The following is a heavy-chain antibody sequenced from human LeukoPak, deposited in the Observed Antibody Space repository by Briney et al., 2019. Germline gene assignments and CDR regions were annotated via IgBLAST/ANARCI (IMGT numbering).Heavy chain of an antibody. CDR2: INSDGSSK. CDR3: AKGGATVIDY. J-gene: IGHJ4*01. CDR1: GFTFSNYW. D-gene: IGHD4-17*01. V-gene: IGHV3-74*01. Sequence: GGSLRLSCAASGFTFSNYWMHWVRQAPGKGLVWVSRINSDGSSKTSADSVKGRFTISRDNAKNTLYLQMNSLRAEDTAVYYCAKGGATVIDYWGHGTLVAVSS.